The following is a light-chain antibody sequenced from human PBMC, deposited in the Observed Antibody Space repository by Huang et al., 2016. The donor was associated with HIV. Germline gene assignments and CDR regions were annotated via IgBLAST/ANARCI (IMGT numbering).Light chain of an antibody. CDR2: ETF. CDR3: QQYHEWPRT. Sequence: ERVLTQSPGTLSVSPGERATLSCRTSQGIGNSLALYQLKPGQSPRLLIYETFSRASDIPARFSGGGSETDFTLTISGLQSEDSAVYYCQQYHEWPRTFGQGTKVEIK. V-gene: IGKV3-15*01. CDR1: QGIGNS. J-gene: IGKJ2*01.